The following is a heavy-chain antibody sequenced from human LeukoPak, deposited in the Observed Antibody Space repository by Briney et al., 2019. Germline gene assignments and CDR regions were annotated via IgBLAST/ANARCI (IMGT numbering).Heavy chain of an antibody. J-gene: IGHJ4*02. CDR3: ARARSIVGATILFDY. CDR2: INHSGST. V-gene: IGHV4-39*07. Sequence: PSETLSLTCTVSGGSISSSSYYWGWIRQPPGKGLEWIGEINHSGSTNYNPSLKSRVTISVDTSKNQFSLKLSSVTAADTAVYYCARARSIVGATILFDYWGQGTLVTVSS. CDR1: GGSISSSSYY. D-gene: IGHD1-26*01.